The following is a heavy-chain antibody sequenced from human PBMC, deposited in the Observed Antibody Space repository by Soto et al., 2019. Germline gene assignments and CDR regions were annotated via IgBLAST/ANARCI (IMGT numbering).Heavy chain of an antibody. V-gene: IGHV3-23*01. CDR3: GFQYDY. J-gene: IGHJ4*02. CDR1: GFTFSRNT. CDR2: ISGRTGDT. Sequence: SGFTFSRNTMSWLRRGPGKGLEWVAAISGRTGDTAYADSVRGRFTLSRDSSTYTMFLQMNSLRAEDTAVYYCGFQYDYWRQGTLVTVSS. D-gene: IGHD2-21*01.